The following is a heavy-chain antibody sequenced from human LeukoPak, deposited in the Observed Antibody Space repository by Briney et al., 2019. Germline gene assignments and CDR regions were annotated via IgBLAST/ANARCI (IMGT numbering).Heavy chain of an antibody. J-gene: IGHJ5*02. D-gene: IGHD4-17*01. Sequence: ASVKVSCKASGGTFSSYAISWVRQAPGQGLEWMGGIIPIFGTANYAQKFQGRVTITADESTSTAYMELSSLRSEDTAVYYCVREADDYGDYVVENWFDPWGQGTLVTVSS. CDR3: VREADDYGDYVVENWFDP. V-gene: IGHV1-69*01. CDR1: GGTFSSYA. CDR2: IIPIFGTA.